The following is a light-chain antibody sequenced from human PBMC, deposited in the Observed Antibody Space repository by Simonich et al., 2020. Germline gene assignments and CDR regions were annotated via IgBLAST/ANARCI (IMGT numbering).Light chain of an antibody. Sequence: QSALTQDASVSGTVGQKVTLSGTGNTNNVGSYAVGWYHQISHGAPNTVMFGTSLPSGIPDRFAGTKAGTTASLTISGLQPEDEADYYCSTWDYSLSAWVFGGGTKLTVL. V-gene: IGLV1-44*01. CDR2: GTS. J-gene: IGLJ3*02. CDR1: TNNVGSYA. CDR3: STWDYSLSAWV.